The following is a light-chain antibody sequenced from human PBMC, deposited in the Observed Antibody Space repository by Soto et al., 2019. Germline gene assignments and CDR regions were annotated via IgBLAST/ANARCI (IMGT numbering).Light chain of an antibody. CDR3: QHRSNWPLT. CDR2: DAS. V-gene: IGKV3-11*01. J-gene: IGKJ4*01. Sequence: EIGLTQSPATLSLSPGERATLSCRASQSVSSYLAWYQQKPGQAPRLLIYDASNRATGIPARFSGSGSGTDFTLTISSLEPEDFAVYYCQHRSNWPLTFGGGTKVEIK. CDR1: QSVSSY.